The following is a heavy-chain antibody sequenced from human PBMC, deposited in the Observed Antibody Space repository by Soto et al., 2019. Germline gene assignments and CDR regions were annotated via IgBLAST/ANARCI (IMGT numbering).Heavy chain of an antibody. CDR2: IYHSGST. CDR1: GGSISSSNF. V-gene: IGHV4-4*02. CDR3: ARAGVSSSYWFDP. Sequence: QVQLQESGPELAKPSGTLSLICAVSGGSISSSNFWSWVSQPPGMELQWNGEIYHSGSTNYNPSLRGRDTISVDKSKNQFPLKRSSVTAADTAVYYCARAGVSSSYWFDPWGQGTLVTVSS. D-gene: IGHD6-13*01. J-gene: IGHJ5*02.